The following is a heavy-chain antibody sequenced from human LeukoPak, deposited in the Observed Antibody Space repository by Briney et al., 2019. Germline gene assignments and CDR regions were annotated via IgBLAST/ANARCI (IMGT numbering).Heavy chain of an antibody. Sequence: GGSLRLSCAASGFPFSSYGMHWVRQAPGKGLEWVAVIWYDGSNKYYADSVKGRFTISRDNSKNTLYLQMNSLRDEDTAVYYCARVWGLAVAGGEIEYWGQGTLVTVSS. V-gene: IGHV3-33*01. J-gene: IGHJ4*02. CDR1: GFPFSSYG. CDR3: ARVWGLAVAGGEIEY. D-gene: IGHD6-13*01. CDR2: IWYDGSNK.